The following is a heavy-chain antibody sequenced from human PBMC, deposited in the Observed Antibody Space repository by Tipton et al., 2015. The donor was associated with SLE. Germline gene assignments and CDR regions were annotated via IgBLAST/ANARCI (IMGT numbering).Heavy chain of an antibody. Sequence: TLSLTCTVSGYSISSGYYWGWIRQPPGKGLEWIGTIYHSGSTYYNPSLKSRVTISVDTSKNQFSLKLSSVTAADTAVYYCARHQHGTTYDYWGQGTLVTVSS. D-gene: IGHD1-1*01. V-gene: IGHV4-38-2*02. CDR2: IYHSGST. CDR1: GYSISSGYY. J-gene: IGHJ4*02. CDR3: ARHQHGTTYDY.